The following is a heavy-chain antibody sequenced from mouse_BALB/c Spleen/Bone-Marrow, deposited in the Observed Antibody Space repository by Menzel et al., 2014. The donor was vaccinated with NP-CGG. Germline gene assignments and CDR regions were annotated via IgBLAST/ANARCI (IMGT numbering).Heavy chain of an antibody. V-gene: IGHV1-62-2*01. J-gene: IGHJ2*01. CDR2: FYPGSGSI. Sequence: LVESGASVKLSCKASGYTFTEYIIHWVKQRSGQGLEWIGWFYPGSGSIKYNEKFKDKATLTADKSSSTVYMELSRLTSEDSAVYFRARREGGGYFDYWGQGTTLTVSS. CDR1: GYTFTEYI. CDR3: ARREGGGYFDY. D-gene: IGHD1-1*02.